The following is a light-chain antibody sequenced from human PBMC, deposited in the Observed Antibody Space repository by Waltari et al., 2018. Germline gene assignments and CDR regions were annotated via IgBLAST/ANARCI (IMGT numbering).Light chain of an antibody. J-gene: IGKJ5*01. CDR2: GAS. Sequence: DILMTQSPPTLSVSPGERATLSCRASQSVSSDFAWYQQKPGQAPRLHISGASTRATGIPARFSGSGSGTEFTLTISSLQSEDFAVYYCQQYNNWPLTFGQGTRLEIK. CDR1: QSVSSD. CDR3: QQYNNWPLT. V-gene: IGKV3-15*01.